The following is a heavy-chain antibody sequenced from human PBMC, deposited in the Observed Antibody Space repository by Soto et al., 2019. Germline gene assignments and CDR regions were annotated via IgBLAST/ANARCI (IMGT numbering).Heavy chain of an antibody. CDR2: INGGSGNT. D-gene: IGHD3-16*01. J-gene: IGHJ5*01. CDR3: ARLPPWGKSAGDYYIQPYGS. V-gene: IGHV1-3*01. CDR1: GFTFTSYA. Sequence: ASVKVSCKSSGFTFTSYAIHWLRQAPGQRPQWMGWINGGSGNTKYSQDFQGRVTFTRDTFATTAYLELSSLRSEDTAVYYCARLPPWGKSAGDYYIQPYGSWGHGTPVTVSS.